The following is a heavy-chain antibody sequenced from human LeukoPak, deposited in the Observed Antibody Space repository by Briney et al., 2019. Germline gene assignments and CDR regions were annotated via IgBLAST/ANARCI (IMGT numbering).Heavy chain of an antibody. D-gene: IGHD3-22*01. CDR3: ARESHIDTHYYDSSGYYGAFDI. V-gene: IGHV6-1*01. Sequence: SQTLSLTCAISGDSVSSNSAAWNWIRQSPSRGLEWLGRTYYRSKWYNDYAVSVKSRITINPDTSKNQFSLQLNSVTPEDTAVYYCARESHIDTHYYDSSGYYGAFDIWGQGTMVTVSS. J-gene: IGHJ3*02. CDR1: GDSVSSNSAA. CDR2: TYYRSKWYN.